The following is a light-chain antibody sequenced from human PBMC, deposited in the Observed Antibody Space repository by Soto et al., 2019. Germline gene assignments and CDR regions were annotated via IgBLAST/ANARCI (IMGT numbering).Light chain of an antibody. J-gene: IGKJ1*01. CDR1: QSISNW. CDR3: QHYINFSGT. CDR2: DAS. V-gene: IGKV1-5*01. Sequence: DIQMTQSPSTLSASVGDRVTITCRASQSISNWLAWYQQKPGKAPKLLIYDASTLQSGVSSRFSGSGSGTEFTFTISNLKPDDFASYYCQHYINFSGTFGQGTTVDI.